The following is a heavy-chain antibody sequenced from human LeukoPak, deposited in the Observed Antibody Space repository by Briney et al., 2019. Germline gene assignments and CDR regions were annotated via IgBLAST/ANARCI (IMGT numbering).Heavy chain of an antibody. V-gene: IGHV3-23*01. CDR1: GFTFNSYA. Sequence: GGSLRLSCAASGFTFNSYAMSWVRQAPGKGLEWVSGISGGGDRTFYADSVNGRFTISRDNSKNTLYLQVNSLRAEDTAVYYCANNREYFYGSLGDFGGQGPLVPVSS. CDR2: ISGGGDRT. CDR3: ANNREYFYGSLGDF. D-gene: IGHD5-18*01. J-gene: IGHJ4*02.